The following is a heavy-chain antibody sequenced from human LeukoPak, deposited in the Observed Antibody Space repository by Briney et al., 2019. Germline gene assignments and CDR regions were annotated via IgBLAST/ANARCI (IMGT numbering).Heavy chain of an antibody. D-gene: IGHD2-2*01. CDR3: AREATVVVPAAMEGASRFDP. V-gene: IGHV1-69*06. CDR1: GGTFSSYA. Sequence: SVKVSCKASGGTFSSYAISWVRQAPGQGLEWMGGIIPIFGTANYAQKFQGRVTITADKSTSTAYMELSSLRSEDTAVYYCAREATVVVPAAMEGASRFDPWGQGTLVTVSS. J-gene: IGHJ5*02. CDR2: IIPIFGTA.